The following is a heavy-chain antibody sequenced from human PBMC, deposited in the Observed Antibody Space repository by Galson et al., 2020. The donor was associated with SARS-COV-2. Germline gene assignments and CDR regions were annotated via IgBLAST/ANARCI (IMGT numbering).Heavy chain of an antibody. CDR1: GDSVSSYTAA. CDR2: TYYRSQWYH. J-gene: IGHJ4*02. V-gene: IGHV6-1*01. CDR3: ARDKGSAFYCLDY. Sequence: SQTLSLTCGISGDSVSSYTAAWDWLRQSPSRGLEWLGRTYYRSQWYHDYAPSLTSRLTIKADTSKNQFSLELTSVTPDDTAVYFCARDKGSAFYCLDYGGQGTLVTVSS. D-gene: IGHD3-10*01.